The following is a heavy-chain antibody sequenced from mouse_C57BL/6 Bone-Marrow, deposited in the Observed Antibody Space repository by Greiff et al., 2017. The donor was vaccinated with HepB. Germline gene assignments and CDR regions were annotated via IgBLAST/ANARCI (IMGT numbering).Heavy chain of an antibody. Sequence: DVQLQESGPGLVKPSQSLSLTCSVTGYSITSGYYWNWIRQFPGNKLEWMGYISYDGSNNYNPSLKNRISITRDTSKNQFFLKLNSVTTEDTATYYCAREGIYGSSFYFDYWGQGTTLTVSS. CDR2: ISYDGSN. V-gene: IGHV3-6*01. J-gene: IGHJ2*01. D-gene: IGHD1-1*01. CDR3: AREGIYGSSFYFDY. CDR1: GYSITSGYY.